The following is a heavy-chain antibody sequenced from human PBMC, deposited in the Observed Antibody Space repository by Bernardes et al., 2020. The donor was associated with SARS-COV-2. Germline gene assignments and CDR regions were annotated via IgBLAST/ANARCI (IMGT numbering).Heavy chain of an antibody. Sequence: ASVKVSCKTFGYTFTTYHVHWVRQAPGQGLEWVGSMNPESGDTTSEHKFQGGFTMTRDISSRTAYLDVSSLRSDDTALYYCARVLPTRGDALDLWGQGTLVTVSA. CDR1: GYTFTTYH. V-gene: IGHV1-2*02. CDR3: ARVLPTRGDALDL. J-gene: IGHJ3*01. D-gene: IGHD3-10*01. CDR2: MNPESGDT.